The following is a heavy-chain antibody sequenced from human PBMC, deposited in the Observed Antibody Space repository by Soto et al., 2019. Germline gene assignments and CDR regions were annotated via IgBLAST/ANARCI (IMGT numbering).Heavy chain of an antibody. J-gene: IGHJ4*02. CDR1: GYTFSNFW. D-gene: IGHD6-13*01. CDR3: ARSTRSSQYFDF. V-gene: IGHV5-51*01. CDR2: IYPGDHET. Sequence: PGESLKISCQCSGYTFSNFWIGWVRQLPGQGLEWMGIIYPGDHETRYSPSFLGKVTISAETSINTAYLQWSSLEASDSAFYFCARSTRSSQYFDFWGQGALVTVSS.